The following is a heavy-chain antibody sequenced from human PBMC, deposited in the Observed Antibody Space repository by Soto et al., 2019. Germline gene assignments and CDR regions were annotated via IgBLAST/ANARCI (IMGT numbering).Heavy chain of an antibody. D-gene: IGHD6-13*01. CDR2: INHSGST. J-gene: IGHJ3*02. CDR1: GGSFSGYY. CDR3: ARAAAGTLGAFDI. V-gene: IGHV4-34*01. Sequence: QVQLQQWGAGLLKPSETLSLTCAVYGGSFSGYYWSWIRQPPGKGLEWIGEINHSGSTNYNPSLKSRVTISVDTSKNQFSLKLSSVTAADTAVYYCARAAAGTLGAFDIWGQGTMVTVSP.